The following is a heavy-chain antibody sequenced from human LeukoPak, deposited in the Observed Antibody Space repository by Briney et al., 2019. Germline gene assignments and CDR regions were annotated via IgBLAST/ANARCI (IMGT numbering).Heavy chain of an antibody. J-gene: IGHJ4*02. V-gene: IGHV4-30-4*08. CDR3: ARDSSSSWSAWYFGY. Sequence: SETLSLTCTVSGGSISSGDYYWSWIRQPPGKGLGWIGYIYYSGSTYYNPSLKSRVTISVDTSKNQFSLKLSSVTAADTAVYYCARDSSSSWSAWYFGYWGQGTLVTVSS. CDR1: GGSISSGDYY. CDR2: IYYSGST. D-gene: IGHD6-13*01.